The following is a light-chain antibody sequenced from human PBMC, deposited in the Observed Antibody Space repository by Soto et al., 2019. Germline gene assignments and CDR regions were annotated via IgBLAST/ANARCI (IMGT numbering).Light chain of an antibody. V-gene: IGLV2-14*01. J-gene: IGLJ1*01. CDR3: SSYRRSNNIV. Sequence: QSALTQPASVSGSPGQSITISCTGTSSDVGGYNYVPWYQQHPGTAPKLIIYEVTNRPSGISNRFSGSKSGNTASLTISGLQADDEGDYYCSSYRRSNNIVFGTGTKVTVL. CDR1: SSDVGGYNY. CDR2: EVT.